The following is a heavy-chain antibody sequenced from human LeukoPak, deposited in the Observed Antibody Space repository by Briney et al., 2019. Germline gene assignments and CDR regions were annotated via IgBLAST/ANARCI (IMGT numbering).Heavy chain of an antibody. CDR2: INSDGSST. D-gene: IGHD3-16*01. CDR1: GFTFSSYW. Sequence: GGSLRLSCAASGFTFSSYWMHWVRPAPGKGLVWVSRINSDGSSTSYADSVKGRFTISRDNAKNTLYLQMNSLRAEDTAVYYCAIDLLPLRNYYYYGMDVWGQGTTVTVSS. CDR3: AIDLLPLRNYYYYGMDV. V-gene: IGHV3-74*01. J-gene: IGHJ6*02.